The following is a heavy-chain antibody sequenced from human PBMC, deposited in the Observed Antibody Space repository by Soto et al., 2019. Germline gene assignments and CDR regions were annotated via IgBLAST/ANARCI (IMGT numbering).Heavy chain of an antibody. D-gene: IGHD1-20*01. CDR3: ASITALVNYFDY. CDR1: GGSIGSGGYR. V-gene: IGHV4-30-2*01. J-gene: IGHJ4*02. Sequence: PSETLSLTCAVSGGSIGSGGYRWSWIRQPPGKGLEWIGYIYHSGSTYYNPSLKSRVTISVDKSKNQFSLKLSSVTAADTAVYYCASITALVNYFDYWGQGTLVTVSS. CDR2: IYHSGST.